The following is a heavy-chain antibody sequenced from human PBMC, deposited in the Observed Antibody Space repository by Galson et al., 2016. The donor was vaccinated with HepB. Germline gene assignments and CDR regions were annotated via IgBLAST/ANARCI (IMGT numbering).Heavy chain of an antibody. CDR3: ARSTLTTVTSYPFDI. Sequence: PALVKPTQTLTLTRTISGLSLNSDGVGVGWIRQSPGKAPEWLALIDWDDDKYYSPSLQTRLTIPKDTSKNQVVLTMTTLDPVDTAAYYCARSTLTTVTSYPFDIWGQGTVVTVSS. V-gene: IGHV2-70*01. J-gene: IGHJ3*02. CDR1: GLSLNSDGVG. CDR2: IDWDDDK. D-gene: IGHD4-17*01.